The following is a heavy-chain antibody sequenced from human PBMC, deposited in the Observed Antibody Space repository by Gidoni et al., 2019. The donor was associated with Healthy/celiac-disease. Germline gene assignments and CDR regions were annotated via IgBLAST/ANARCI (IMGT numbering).Heavy chain of an antibody. CDR2: ISYDGSNK. Sequence: HVQLVESGGGVVQPGRSLRLSCSASGFTFSSYALHWVRQAPGKGLEWVAVISYDGSNKYYADSVKGRFTISRDNSKNTLYLQMNSLRAEDTAVYYCARAQEKDGSVDYWGQGTLVTVSS. J-gene: IGHJ4*02. V-gene: IGHV3-30-3*01. CDR1: GFTFSSYA. CDR3: ARAQEKDGSVDY. D-gene: IGHD6-19*01.